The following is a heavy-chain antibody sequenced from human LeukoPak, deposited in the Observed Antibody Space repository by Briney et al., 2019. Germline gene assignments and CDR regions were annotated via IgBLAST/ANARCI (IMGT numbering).Heavy chain of an antibody. CDR1: GGSFSGYY. J-gene: IGHJ6*02. V-gene: IGHV4-34*01. Sequence: SETLSLTCAVYGGSFSGYYWSWIRQPPGKGLEWVGEINHSGSTNYNPSLKSRVTISVDTSKNQFSLKLSSVTAADTAVYYCARGGPIAAAGSVYYYGMDVWGQGTTVTVSS. CDR3: ARGGPIAAAGSVYYYGMDV. CDR2: INHSGST. D-gene: IGHD6-13*01.